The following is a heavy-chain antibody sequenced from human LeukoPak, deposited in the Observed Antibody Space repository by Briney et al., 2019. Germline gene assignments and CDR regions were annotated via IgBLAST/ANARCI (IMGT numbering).Heavy chain of an antibody. CDR1: GYTFTDYY. CDR3: AREFRTTTWSYDAFDP. CDR2: INPTSGGT. J-gene: IGHJ3*01. V-gene: IGHV1-2*02. D-gene: IGHD1/OR15-1a*01. Sequence: ASVTVSCKASGYTFTDYYMHWVRQDPGQGLEWVGWINPTSGGTNYAQKFQDRVTMTRDTYNNTSYMELSRPRSDDTAVYYCAREFRTTTWSYDAFDPWGQGTMVTVSS.